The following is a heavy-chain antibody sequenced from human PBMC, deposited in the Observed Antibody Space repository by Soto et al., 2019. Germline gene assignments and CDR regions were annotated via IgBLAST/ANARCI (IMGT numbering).Heavy chain of an antibody. CDR1: GDFISSSIW. CDR3: ARDFSTSGFDRWFDP. CDR2: IYHTGST. D-gene: IGHD6-25*01. V-gene: IGHV4-4*02. Sequence: PSETLSLTCAVSGDFISSSIWWNWVRQPPGRGLEWIGEIYHTGSTNYNPSLKNRVTISLDKSRNHFSLKLTSVTAADTAVYYCARDFSTSGFDRWFDPWGQGTLVTVSS. J-gene: IGHJ5*02.